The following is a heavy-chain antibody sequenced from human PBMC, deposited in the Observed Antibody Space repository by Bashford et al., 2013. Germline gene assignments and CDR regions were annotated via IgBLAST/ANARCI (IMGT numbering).Heavy chain of an antibody. V-gene: IGHV4-39*01. Sequence: SETLSLTCAVYGGSISSSSYYWGWIRQPPGKGLEWIGSIYYSGNTYYNPSLRSRITLSLDTSKNQFSLKLSSVSAADTAVYYCARVISLGDIGHTNWFDPWGQGTLVTVSS. CDR2: IYYSGNT. D-gene: IGHD3-10*01. CDR1: GGSISSSSYY. J-gene: IGHJ5*02. CDR3: ARVISLGDIGHTNWFDP.